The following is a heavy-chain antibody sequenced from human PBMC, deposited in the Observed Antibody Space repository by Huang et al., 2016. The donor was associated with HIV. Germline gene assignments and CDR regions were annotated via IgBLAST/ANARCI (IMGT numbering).Heavy chain of an antibody. V-gene: IGHV3-23*01. Sequence: EVQLLESGGGLAQPGGSLRLSCTASGFTFGSYAMNWVRQAAGKGLEWGAGTTASGGSTYYAKSVKGRFTISRDNSKNTLYLQMNSLRAEDTALYYCAKHLGGRRGFTFIVLFGAFDMWGQGTMVTVSS. J-gene: IGHJ3*02. CDR2: TTASGGST. CDR3: AKHLGGRRGFTFIVLFGAFDM. D-gene: IGHD3-3*01. CDR1: GFTFGSYA.